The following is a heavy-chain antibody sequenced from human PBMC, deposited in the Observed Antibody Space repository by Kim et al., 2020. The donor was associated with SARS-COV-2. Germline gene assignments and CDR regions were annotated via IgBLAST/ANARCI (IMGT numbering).Heavy chain of an antibody. CDR3: ARAPASRGPLWFRNYGMDV. CDR2: ISSSSSYI. CDR1: GFTFSSYS. V-gene: IGHV3-21*01. J-gene: IGHJ6*02. D-gene: IGHD3-10*01. Sequence: GGSLRLSCAASGFTFSSYSMNWVRQAPGKGLEWVSSISSSSSYIYYADSVKGRFTISRDNAKNSLYLQMNSLRAEDTAVYYCARAPASRGPLWFRNYGMDVWGQGTTVTVSS.